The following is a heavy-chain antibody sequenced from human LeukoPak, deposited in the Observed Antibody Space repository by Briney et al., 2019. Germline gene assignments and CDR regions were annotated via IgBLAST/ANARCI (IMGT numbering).Heavy chain of an antibody. CDR1: GGSISTYY. D-gene: IGHD5-12*01. Sequence: SETLSLTCTVSGGSISTYYWSWIRQPPGKGLEWIGYIHYSGTTNYNPSLKSRVTISLDTPKNQFSLNLSSVTAADTAVYYCARMGGYSGYATQWGQGTLVTVSS. V-gene: IGHV4-59*08. CDR2: IHYSGTT. J-gene: IGHJ4*02. CDR3: ARMGGYSGYATQ.